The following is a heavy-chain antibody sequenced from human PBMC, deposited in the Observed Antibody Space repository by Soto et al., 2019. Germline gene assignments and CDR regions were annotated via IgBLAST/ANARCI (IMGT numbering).Heavy chain of an antibody. Sequence: SETLSLTCTVSGGSISSGGYYWSWIRQHPGKGLEWIGYIYYSGSTYYNPSLKSRVTISVDTSKNQFTLKLSSVTAADTAVYYCARTWFGELPGKLFDYWGQGTLVTVSS. D-gene: IGHD3-10*01. CDR1: GGSISSGGYY. CDR2: IYYSGST. V-gene: IGHV4-31*03. CDR3: ARTWFGELPGKLFDY. J-gene: IGHJ4*02.